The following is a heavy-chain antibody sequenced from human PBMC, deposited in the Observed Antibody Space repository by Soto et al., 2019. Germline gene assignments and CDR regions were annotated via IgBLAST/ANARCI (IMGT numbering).Heavy chain of an antibody. CDR2: FDPEDGET. Sequence: ASVKVSCKVSGYTLTELSMHWVRQAPGKGLEWMGGFDPEDGETIYAQKFQGRVTMTEDTSTDTAYMELSSLRSEDTAVYYCATAQIPMRNYYDSSGYYLLTPSHAFDIWGQGTMVTVSS. J-gene: IGHJ3*02. V-gene: IGHV1-24*01. D-gene: IGHD3-22*01. CDR3: ATAQIPMRNYYDSSGYYLLTPSHAFDI. CDR1: GYTLTELS.